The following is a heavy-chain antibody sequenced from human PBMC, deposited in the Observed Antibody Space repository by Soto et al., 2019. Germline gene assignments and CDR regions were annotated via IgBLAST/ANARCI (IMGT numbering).Heavy chain of an antibody. CDR2: IYYSGST. V-gene: IGHV4-39*01. CDR1: GGSISSSSYY. D-gene: IGHD4-17*01. Sequence: SETLSLTCTVSGGSISSSSYYWGWIRQPPGKGLEWIGSIYYSGSTYYNPSLKSRVTISVDTSKNQFSLKLSSVTAADTAVYYCARHYDYGDYLGFNNAFDIWGQGTMVTVSS. CDR3: ARHYDYGDYLGFNNAFDI. J-gene: IGHJ3*02.